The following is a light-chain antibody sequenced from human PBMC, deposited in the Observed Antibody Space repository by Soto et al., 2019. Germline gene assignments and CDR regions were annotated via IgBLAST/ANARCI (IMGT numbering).Light chain of an antibody. CDR3: QQSYSTPPWT. Sequence: DIHMTQSPSSLSASVLDRVTITCRASQSISSYLNWYQQKPGKAPKLLIYAASSLQSGVPSRFSGSGSGTDFTLTISSLQPEDFATYYCQQSYSTPPWTFGQGTKVDIK. V-gene: IGKV1-39*01. CDR1: QSISSY. CDR2: AAS. J-gene: IGKJ1*01.